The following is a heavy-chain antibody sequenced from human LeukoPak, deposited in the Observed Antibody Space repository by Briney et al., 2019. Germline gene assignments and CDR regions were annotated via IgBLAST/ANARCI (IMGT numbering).Heavy chain of an antibody. CDR3: ARGFSNYYYYMDV. V-gene: IGHV4-59*01. Sequence: SETLSLTCTFTGCSNSSYYWSWIRQPPWKGRDGIGYIYYSRSTNYNPSLKSRVTISVDTSKNQFSLKVSSVTAADTAVYYCARGFSNYYYYMDVWGKGTTVTVSS. CDR2: IYYSRST. J-gene: IGHJ6*03. CDR1: GCSNSSYY. D-gene: IGHD3-3*02.